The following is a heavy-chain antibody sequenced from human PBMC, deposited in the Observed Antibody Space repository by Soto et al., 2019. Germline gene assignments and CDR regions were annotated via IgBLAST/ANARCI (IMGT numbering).Heavy chain of an antibody. CDR2: ISGSGGST. V-gene: IGHV3-23*01. J-gene: IGHJ4*02. D-gene: IGHD2-21*02. CDR1: GFTFSSYA. CDR3: AKVKGMVTAIPYFDY. Sequence: GGSLRLSCAASGFTFSSYAMSWVRQAPGKGLEWVSAISGSGGSTYYADSVKGRFTISRDNSKNTLYLQMNSLRAEDTAVYYCAKVKGMVTAIPYFDYWGQGTLVTVSS.